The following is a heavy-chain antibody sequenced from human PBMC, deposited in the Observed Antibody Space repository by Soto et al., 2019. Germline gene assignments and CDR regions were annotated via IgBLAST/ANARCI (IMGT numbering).Heavy chain of an antibody. CDR1: GFTFSNVW. D-gene: IGHD6-19*01. Sequence: EVQLVESGGGLVKPGGSLRLSCAASGFTFSNVWMNWVRQAPGKGLEWVGRIKSKTDGGTTDYAAPVKGRFTISRDDSTNTLYLHMNSLKTEDTAVYYCTPLALKSSSGWYEFSDWGQGTLVTVSS. CDR2: IKSKTDGGTT. CDR3: TPLALKSSSGWYEFSD. J-gene: IGHJ4*02. V-gene: IGHV3-15*07.